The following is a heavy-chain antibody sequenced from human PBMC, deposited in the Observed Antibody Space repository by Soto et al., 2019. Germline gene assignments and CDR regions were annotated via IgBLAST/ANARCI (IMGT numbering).Heavy chain of an antibody. CDR3: AKDLLRPGRAYGMDV. J-gene: IGHJ6*02. CDR1: GFTFSSYA. D-gene: IGHD6-25*01. Sequence: GGSLRLSCAASGFTFSSYAMSWVRQAPGKGLEWVAVISYDGSNKYYADSVKGRFTISRDNSKNTLYLQMNSLRPEDTAVYYCAKDLLRPGRAYGMDVWGQGTTVTVSS. CDR2: ISYDGSNK. V-gene: IGHV3-30*18.